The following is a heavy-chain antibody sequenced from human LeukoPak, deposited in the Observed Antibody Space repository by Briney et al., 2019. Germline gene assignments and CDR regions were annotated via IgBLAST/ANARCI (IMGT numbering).Heavy chain of an antibody. CDR3: ARSEMATTSNFDY. V-gene: IGHV1-69*05. CDR1: GGTFSSYA. CDR2: IIPIFGTA. J-gene: IGHJ4*02. Sequence: SVKVSCKASGGTFSSYAISWVRQAPGQGLEWMGRIIPIFGTADYAQKFQGRVTITTDESTSTAYMELSSLRSEDTAVYYCARSEMATTSNFDYWGQGTLVTVSS. D-gene: IGHD5-24*01.